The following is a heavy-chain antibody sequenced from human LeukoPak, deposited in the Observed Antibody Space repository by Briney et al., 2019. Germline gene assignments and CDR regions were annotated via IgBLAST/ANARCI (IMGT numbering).Heavy chain of an antibody. D-gene: IGHD3-22*01. CDR3: ARVPTMIVVVIQNDAFDI. V-gene: IGHV3-11*01. CDR2: ISNSGSTT. J-gene: IGHJ3*02. CDR1: RFTFSDYY. Sequence: GGSLRLSCAASRFTFSDYYLIWVRQAPGKGLEWVSYISNSGSTTYYTDSVKGRFTISRDNAKNSLYLQMNSLRAEDTAVYYCARVPTMIVVVIQNDAFDIWGQGTMVTVSS.